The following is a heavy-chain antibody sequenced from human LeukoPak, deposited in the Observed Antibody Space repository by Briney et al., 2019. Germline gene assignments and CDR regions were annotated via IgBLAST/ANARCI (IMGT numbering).Heavy chain of an antibody. CDR1: GFTFSSYA. CDR2: ISGSGGST. V-gene: IGHV3-23*01. J-gene: IGHJ4*02. D-gene: IGHD4-11*01. Sequence: GSLRLSCAASGFTFSSYAMSWVRQAPGKGLEWVSAISGSGGSTYYADSVKGRFTISRDNSKNTLYLQMNSLRAEDTAVYYCAKAGGDYSYFDYWGQGTLVTVSS. CDR3: AKAGGDYSYFDY.